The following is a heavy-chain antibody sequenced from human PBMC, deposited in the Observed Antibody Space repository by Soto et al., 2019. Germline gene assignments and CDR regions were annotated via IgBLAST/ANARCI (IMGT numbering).Heavy chain of an antibody. CDR3: ARDGAAFDI. J-gene: IGHJ3*02. Sequence: SETLSLTCTVSGGSISSYYWSWIRQPPGKGLEWIGYIYYSGSTNYDPSLKSRVTISVDTSKNQFSLKLSSVTAADTAVYYCARDGAAFDIWGQGTMVTVTS. CDR1: GGSISSYY. D-gene: IGHD3-16*01. CDR2: IYYSGST. V-gene: IGHV4-59*01.